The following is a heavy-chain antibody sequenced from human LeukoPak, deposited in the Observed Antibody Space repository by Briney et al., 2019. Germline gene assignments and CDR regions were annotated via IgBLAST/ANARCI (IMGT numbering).Heavy chain of an antibody. D-gene: IGHD2-2*01. V-gene: IGHV1-69*05. J-gene: IGHJ4*02. Sequence: ASVKVSCKASGGTFSSYAISWVRQAPGQGLEWMGGIIPIFGTANYAQKFQGRVTMTRDTSTSTVYMELSSLRSEDTAVYYCARDRRIVVVPAASARSALFDYWGQGTLVTVSS. CDR2: IIPIFGTA. CDR1: GGTFSSYA. CDR3: ARDRRIVVVPAASARSALFDY.